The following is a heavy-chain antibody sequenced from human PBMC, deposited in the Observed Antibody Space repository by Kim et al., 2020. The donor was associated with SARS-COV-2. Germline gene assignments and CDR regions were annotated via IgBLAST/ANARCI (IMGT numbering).Heavy chain of an antibody. CDR1: GFTFSDYY. D-gene: IGHD3-9*01. Sequence: GGSLRLSCAASGFTFSDYYMSWIRQAPGKGLEWVSYISSSGSTIYYADSVKGRFTISRDNAKNSLYLQMNSLRAEDTAVYYCASRESYYDILTGPYYWGQGTLVTVSS. J-gene: IGHJ4*02. V-gene: IGHV3-11*04. CDR2: ISSSGSTI. CDR3: ASRESYYDILTGPYY.